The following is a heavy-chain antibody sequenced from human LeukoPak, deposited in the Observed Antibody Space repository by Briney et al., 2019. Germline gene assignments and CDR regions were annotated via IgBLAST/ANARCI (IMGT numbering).Heavy chain of an antibody. CDR1: GFTFSSYS. D-gene: IGHD6-19*01. CDR3: ARKGGSGWNDAFDI. J-gene: IGHJ3*02. V-gene: IGHV3-21*01. CDR2: ISSSSSYI. Sequence: AGGSLRLSCAASGFTFSSYSMNWVRQAPGKGLEWVSSISSSSSYIYYADSVKGRFTISRDNAKNSLYLQMNSLRAEDTAVYYCARKGGSGWNDAFDIWGQGTMVTVSS.